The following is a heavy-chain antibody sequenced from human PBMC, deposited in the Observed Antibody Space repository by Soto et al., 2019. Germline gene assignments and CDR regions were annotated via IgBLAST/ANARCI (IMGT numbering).Heavy chain of an antibody. V-gene: IGHV3-33*03. J-gene: IGHJ6*02. D-gene: IGHD3-16*01. Sequence: PGGSLRLSCAASGFTFSSYGMHWVRQAPGKGLEWVAVIWYSGNIKYYADSVKGRFTISRDNSKNTVFLQMNSLRAEDTAVYYIAKGAFGGEVSYGLDDWGQGTMVTVSS. CDR2: IWYSGNIK. CDR1: GFTFSSYG. CDR3: AKGAFGGEVSYGLDD.